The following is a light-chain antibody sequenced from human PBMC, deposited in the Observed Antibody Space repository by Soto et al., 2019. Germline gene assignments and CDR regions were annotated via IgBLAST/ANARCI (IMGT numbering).Light chain of an antibody. J-gene: IGKJ1*01. Sequence: DIQMTQSPSTLSASVRYIVTITCRASQSISTWLAWYQQKPGKAPKLLIFDASSLERGVPSRFSGSGSGTEFRLTISSLQPDDFATYYCQQYKAFGQGTKVDI. CDR1: QSISTW. V-gene: IGKV1-5*01. CDR3: QQYKA. CDR2: DAS.